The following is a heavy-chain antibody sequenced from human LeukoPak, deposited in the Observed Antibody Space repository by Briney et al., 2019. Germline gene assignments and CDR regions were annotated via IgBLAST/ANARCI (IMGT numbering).Heavy chain of an antibody. J-gene: IGHJ3*02. D-gene: IGHD3-10*01. V-gene: IGHV4-59*01. CDR3: ARDQISINALDI. CDR1: GGSISSYY. CDR2: ISHTGST. Sequence: SKTLSLTCTVSGGSISSYYWSWVRQSPEKGLEWIGYISHTGSTNYNPFLKSRVTMSVDTSKKQFSLKLSSVTAADTAIYYCARDQISINALDIWGQGTLVTVSS.